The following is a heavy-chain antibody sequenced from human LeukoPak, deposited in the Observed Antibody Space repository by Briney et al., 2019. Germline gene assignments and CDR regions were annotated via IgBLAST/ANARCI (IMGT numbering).Heavy chain of an antibody. CDR2: ISTSSDYI. D-gene: IGHD3-10*01. CDR1: GFTFSTYT. CDR3: AVDGSGSWGFDY. V-gene: IGHV3-21*01. J-gene: IGHJ4*02. Sequence: GGSLRLSCAASGFTFSTYTMNWVRQAPGKGLQWVSSISTSSDYIDYADSVKGRFTISRDNANNSVYLQMNSLRAEDTAVYYCAVDGSGSWGFDYWGQGTLVTVSS.